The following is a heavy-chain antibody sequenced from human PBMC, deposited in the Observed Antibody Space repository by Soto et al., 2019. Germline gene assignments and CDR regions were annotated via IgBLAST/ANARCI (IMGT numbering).Heavy chain of an antibody. CDR1: GFTFTRYS. D-gene: IGHD6-6*01. CDR2: ISSTTNYI. V-gene: IGHV3-21*04. CDR3: ENPCRPSITDRPPRFED. Sequence: GWALRLSCASSGFTFTRYSMNWVRQAPGKGIEWVSSISSTTNYIYYGDSMKGRFTISRDNSRNTLYLQMTNLRAEDTALYYCENPCRPSITDRPPRFEDWGRGT. J-gene: IGHJ4*02.